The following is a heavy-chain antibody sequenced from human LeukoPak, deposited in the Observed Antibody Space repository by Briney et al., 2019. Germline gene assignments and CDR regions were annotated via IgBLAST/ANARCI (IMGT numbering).Heavy chain of an antibody. CDR2: IKSKTDGGTT. CDR1: GFTFSNAW. V-gene: IGHV3-15*01. CDR3: TTGPSYYDSSGPETEYFQH. Sequence: GGSLRLSCAASGFTFSNAWMSWVRQAPGKGLEWIGRIKSKTDGGTTDYAAPVKGRFTISRDDSKNTLYLQMNSLKTEDTAVYYCTTGPSYYDSSGPETEYFQHWGQGTLVTVSS. D-gene: IGHD3-22*01. J-gene: IGHJ1*01.